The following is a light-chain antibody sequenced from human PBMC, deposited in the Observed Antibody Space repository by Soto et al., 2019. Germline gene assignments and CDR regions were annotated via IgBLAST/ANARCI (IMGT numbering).Light chain of an antibody. CDR2: GAS. CDR3: QQYGPSRT. V-gene: IGKV3-20*01. CDR1: QTINTSY. J-gene: IGKJ1*01. Sequence: EVVFTQSPGTLSFSPGERATLSCRASQTINTSYLAWYQQKPGHAPRLLISGASIRATGIPDRFSGSGSGTDFTLTITRLEPEDFAVYYCQQYGPSRTFGQGTKVDIK.